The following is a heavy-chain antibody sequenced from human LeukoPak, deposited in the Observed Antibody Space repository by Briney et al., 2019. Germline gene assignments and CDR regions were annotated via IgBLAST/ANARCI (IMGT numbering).Heavy chain of an antibody. CDR1: GGSISSGSYY. D-gene: IGHD6-19*01. J-gene: IGHJ4*02. V-gene: IGHV4-61*02. CDR3: ARTYSSGWYYFDY. CDR2: IYTSGST. Sequence: SETLSLTCTVSGGSISSGSYYWSWIRQPAGKGLEWIGRIYTSGSTNYNPSLKSRVTISVDTSKNQFSLKLSSVTAADTAVYYCARTYSSGWYYFDYWGQGTLVTVFS.